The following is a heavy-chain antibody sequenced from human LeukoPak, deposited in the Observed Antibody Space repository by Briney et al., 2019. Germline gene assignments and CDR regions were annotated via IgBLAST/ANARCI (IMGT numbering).Heavy chain of an antibody. V-gene: IGHV3-30*04. Sequence: PGGSLRLSCAASGFTFSSYAMHWVRQAPGKGLEWVAVISYDGSNKYYADSVKGRFTISRDNSKNTLYLQMNSLRAEDTAVYYCASIAAAGFNWFDPWGQGTLVTVSS. CDR3: ASIAAAGFNWFDP. CDR1: GFTFSSYA. D-gene: IGHD6-13*01. CDR2: ISYDGSNK. J-gene: IGHJ5*02.